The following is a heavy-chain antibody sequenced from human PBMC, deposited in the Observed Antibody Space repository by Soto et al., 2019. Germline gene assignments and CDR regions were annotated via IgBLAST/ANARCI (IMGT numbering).Heavy chain of an antibody. V-gene: IGHV4-34*01. J-gene: IGHJ6*03. CDR1: GGSFSGYY. D-gene: IGHD2-15*01. Sequence: SETLSLTCAVYGGSFSGYYWSWIRQPPGKGLEWIGSIYYSGSTYYNPSLKSRVTISVDTSKNQFSLKLSSVTAADTAVYYCARHVGYCSGGSCYLSDYYFMDVWGKGTTVTVSS. CDR2: IYYSGST. CDR3: ARHVGYCSGGSCYLSDYYFMDV.